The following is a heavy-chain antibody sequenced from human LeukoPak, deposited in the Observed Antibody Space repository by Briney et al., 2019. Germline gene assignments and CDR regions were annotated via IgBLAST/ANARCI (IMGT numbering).Heavy chain of an antibody. D-gene: IGHD1-26*01. V-gene: IGHV4-59*01. CDR3: ARGLGISGSYYFDY. CDR2: IYYSGST. J-gene: IGHJ4*02. CDR1: GGSISSYY. Sequence: EPSETLSLTCTVSGGSISSYYWSWIRQPPGKGLEWIGYIYYSGSTNYNPSLKSRVTISVDTSKNQFSLKLSSVTAADTAVYYCARGLGISGSYYFDYWGQGTLVTVSS.